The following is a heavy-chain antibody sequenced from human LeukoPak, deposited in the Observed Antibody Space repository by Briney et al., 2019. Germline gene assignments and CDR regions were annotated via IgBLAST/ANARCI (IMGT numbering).Heavy chain of an antibody. D-gene: IGHD2-2*01. CDR2: INPNSGGT. J-gene: IGHJ4*02. CDR1: GYTFTDYY. V-gene: IGHV1-2*02. Sequence: ASVKVSCKATGYTFTDYYMHWVRQAAGQGLEWMGWINPNSGGTNYAQKFQGRGTMTRDTSISTAYMELSRLRSDDTAVYYCARVVIVPAAMGYWGQGTLVTASS. CDR3: ARVVIVPAAMGY.